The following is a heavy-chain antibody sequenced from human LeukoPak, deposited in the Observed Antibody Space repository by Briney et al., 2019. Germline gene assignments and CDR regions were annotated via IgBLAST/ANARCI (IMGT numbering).Heavy chain of an antibody. V-gene: IGHV4-31*03. CDR1: GGSISSGGYY. CDR2: IYYSGST. D-gene: IGHD6-19*01. CDR3: AREKSIAVAGTFDY. J-gene: IGHJ4*02. Sequence: SETLSLTCTVSGGSISSGGYYWSWIRQHPGKGLERIGYIYYSGSTYYNPSLKSRVTISVDTSKNQFSLKLSSVTAADTAVYYCAREKSIAVAGTFDYWGQGTLVTVSS.